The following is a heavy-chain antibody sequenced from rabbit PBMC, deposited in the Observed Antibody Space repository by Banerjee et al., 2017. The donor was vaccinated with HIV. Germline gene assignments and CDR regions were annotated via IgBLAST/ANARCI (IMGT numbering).Heavy chain of an antibody. CDR3: ARGDDGDPSYGYALSL. CDR2: IYVGSSGST. Sequence: QSLEESGGDLVKPGASLTLTCTASGFSFSSSYWIWWVRQAPGKGLEWIACIYVGSSGSTYYASWAKGRFTVSKTSSTTVTLQITSLTAADTATYFCARGDDGDPSYGYALSLWGPGTLVTVS. V-gene: IGHV1S40*01. D-gene: IGHD6-1*01. CDR1: GFSFSSSYW. J-gene: IGHJ4*01.